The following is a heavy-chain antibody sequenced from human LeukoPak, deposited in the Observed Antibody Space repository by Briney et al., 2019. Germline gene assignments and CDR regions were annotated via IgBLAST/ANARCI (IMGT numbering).Heavy chain of an antibody. CDR3: AKDLYSYVEYYYYYYMDV. V-gene: IGHV3-30*18. D-gene: IGHD5-18*01. Sequence: GRSLRLSCAASGFTFSSYGMHWVRQAPGKGLEWVAVISYDGSNKYYADSVKGRFTISRDNSKNTLYLQMNSLRAEDTAVYYCAKDLYSYVEYYYYYYMDVWGKGTTVTVSS. J-gene: IGHJ6*03. CDR1: GFTFSSYG. CDR2: ISYDGSNK.